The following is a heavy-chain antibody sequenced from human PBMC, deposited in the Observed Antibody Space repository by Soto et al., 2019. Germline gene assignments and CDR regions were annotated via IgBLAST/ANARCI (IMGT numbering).Heavy chain of an antibody. CDR1: GGSISSYY. CDR2: IYYTGTT. J-gene: IGHJ4*02. Sequence: QVQLHESGPGLVKPSETMSLTCTVSGGSISSYYWGWMRQPPGKGLEWIGDIYYTGTTNYHPSLKSRVTIAITSTNQFSLTLSSVTAADTAVYYCAKSLFDGGGGLSADWGRGTLVTVSP. V-gene: IGHV4-59*12. CDR3: AKSLFDGGGGLSAD. D-gene: IGHD2-21*01.